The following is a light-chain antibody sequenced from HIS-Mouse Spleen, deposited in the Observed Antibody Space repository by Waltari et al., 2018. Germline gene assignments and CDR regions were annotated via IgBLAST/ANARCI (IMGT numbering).Light chain of an antibody. J-gene: IGLJ2*01. Sequence: SYELTQPHSVSVSPGQTARITCPGDASPKKYAYWYQQKSGQAPVLVIYEDSKRPSGIPERFSGSSSGTMATLTISGAQVEDEADYYCYSTDSSGNHRVFGGGTKLTVL. CDR1: ASPKKY. CDR3: YSTDSSGNHRV. CDR2: EDS. V-gene: IGLV3-10*01.